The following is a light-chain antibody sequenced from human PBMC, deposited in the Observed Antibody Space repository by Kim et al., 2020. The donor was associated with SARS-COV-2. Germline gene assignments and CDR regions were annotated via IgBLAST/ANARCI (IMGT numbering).Light chain of an antibody. J-gene: IGKJ4*01. CDR2: GAS. V-gene: IGKV3-20*01. CDR1: QSVSNSY. CDR3: QQYGSSPLLLT. Sequence: EIVLTQSPGTLSLSPGERATLSCRASQSVSNSYLAWYQQKPGQAPRLLIYGASSRATGIPDRFSGSGSGTDFTLTISRLEPEDFAVYYCQQYGSSPLLLTFGGGTKVEI.